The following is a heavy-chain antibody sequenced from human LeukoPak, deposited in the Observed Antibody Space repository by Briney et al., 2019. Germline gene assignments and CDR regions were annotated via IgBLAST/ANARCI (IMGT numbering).Heavy chain of an antibody. CDR1: GYTFTDYY. V-gene: IGHV1-2*02. D-gene: IGHD2-2*01. Sequence: ASVTVSCKPSGYTFTDYYIHWVRQAPGQGLEWMGWNNPKSGGTNSAQKFQGRVTMTSDTSISTAYMELSGLRSDDTAVYYCARDGYTTCCPDYWGQGTLVTVSS. J-gene: IGHJ4*02. CDR2: NNPKSGGT. CDR3: ARDGYTTCCPDY.